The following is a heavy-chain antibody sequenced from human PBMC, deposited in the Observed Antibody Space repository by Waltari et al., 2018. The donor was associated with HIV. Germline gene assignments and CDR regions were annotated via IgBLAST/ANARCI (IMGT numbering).Heavy chain of an antibody. J-gene: IGHJ4*02. Sequence: EVQLVESGGGLVQPGRSLRLSCAASGFTFDDYAMHWVRHAPGKGLEWGSGMSWNSGSIGDADSVKGRFTISRDNAKNSLYLQMNSLRAEDTALYYCAKDLYSGYDATFDYWGQGTLVTVAS. CDR1: GFTFDDYA. D-gene: IGHD5-12*01. CDR3: AKDLYSGYDATFDY. V-gene: IGHV3-9*01. CDR2: MSWNSGSI.